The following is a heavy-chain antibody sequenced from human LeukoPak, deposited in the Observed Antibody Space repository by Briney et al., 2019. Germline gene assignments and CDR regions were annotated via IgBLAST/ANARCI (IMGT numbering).Heavy chain of an antibody. CDR1: VYSFTNYW. J-gene: IGHJ6*02. D-gene: IGHD4-11*01. CDR2: IYPGDSDT. Sequence: GESLKISCTGSVYSFTNYWIGWVRQMPGKGLEWMGIIYPGDSDTRYSPSFQGQVTISADKSISTAYLQWSSLKASDTAMYYCARRQSNLFTVTYSMDVWGQGTTVTVSS. CDR3: ARRQSNLFTVTYSMDV. V-gene: IGHV5-51*01.